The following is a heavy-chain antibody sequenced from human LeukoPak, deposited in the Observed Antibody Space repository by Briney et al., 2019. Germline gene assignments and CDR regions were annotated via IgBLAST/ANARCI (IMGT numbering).Heavy chain of an antibody. J-gene: IGHJ4*02. Sequence: SETLSLTCTVSGGSISSYYWSWIGQPPGKGLEWIGYIYYSGSTNYNPSLKSRVTISVDTSKNQFSLKLSSVTAADTAVYYCARHRRWLQRYYFDYWGQGTLVTVSS. CDR2: IYYSGST. D-gene: IGHD5-24*01. V-gene: IGHV4-59*08. CDR3: ARHRRWLQRYYFDY. CDR1: GGSISSYY.